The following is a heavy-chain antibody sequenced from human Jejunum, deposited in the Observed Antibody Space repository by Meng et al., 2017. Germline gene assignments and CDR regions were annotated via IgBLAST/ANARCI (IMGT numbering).Heavy chain of an antibody. V-gene: IGHV3-72*01. CDR1: GFTFSDHY. Sequence: VHMVGSGGGLVQPGGSLRLSCAVSGFTFSDHYMDWVRQAPGRGLEWVARSRNKANGYTTNYAASVKDRFTISRDDSKNSLNLQMNSLKIEDTALYYCVRGYNGFDLWGQGTLVTVSS. D-gene: IGHD5-24*01. CDR3: VRGYNGFDL. CDR2: SRNKANGYTT. J-gene: IGHJ4*02.